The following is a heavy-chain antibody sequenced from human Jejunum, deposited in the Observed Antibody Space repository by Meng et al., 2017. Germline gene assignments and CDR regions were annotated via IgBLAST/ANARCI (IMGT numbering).Heavy chain of an antibody. CDR3: ATDRQAVGAHGY. J-gene: IGHJ4*02. Sequence: GESLKISCAASGFTFSSYEMMWVRQAPGRGLEWVSYISSSDTITCYADSVQGRFTISRDNAQNSLYLQMNSLRDEDTAVYYCATDRQAVGAHGYWGQGTLVTVSS. V-gene: IGHV3-48*03. CDR1: GFTFSSYE. D-gene: IGHD1-26*01. CDR2: ISSSDTIT.